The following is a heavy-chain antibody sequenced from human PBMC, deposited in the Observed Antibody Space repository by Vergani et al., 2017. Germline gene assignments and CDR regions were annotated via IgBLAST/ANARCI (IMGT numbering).Heavy chain of an antibody. D-gene: IGHD4-17*01. V-gene: IGHV4-39*07. CDR3: ARSPYGDYTGDCFDY. CDR2: IYYSGST. CDR1: GGSISSSSYY. Sequence: QLQLQESGPGLVKPSETLSLTCTVSGGSISSSSYYWGWIRQPPGKGLEWIGSIYYSGSTYYNPSLKSRVTISVDTSKNQFSLKLSSVTAAATAVYYCARSPYGDYTGDCFDYWGQGTLVTVSS. J-gene: IGHJ4*02.